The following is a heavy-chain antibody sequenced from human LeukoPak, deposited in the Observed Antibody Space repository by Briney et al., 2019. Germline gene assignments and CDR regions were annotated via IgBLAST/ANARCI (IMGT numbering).Heavy chain of an antibody. CDR2: IYTSGST. Sequence: SQTLSLTCTVSGGSISSGSYYWSWIRQPAGKGLEWIGRIYTSGSTNYNPSLKSRVTISVDTSKNQFSLKLSSVTAADTAVYYCARAFRAGSTGLDYWGQGTLVTVSS. D-gene: IGHD2-2*01. CDR1: GGSISSGSYY. J-gene: IGHJ4*02. CDR3: ARAFRAGSTGLDY. V-gene: IGHV4-61*02.